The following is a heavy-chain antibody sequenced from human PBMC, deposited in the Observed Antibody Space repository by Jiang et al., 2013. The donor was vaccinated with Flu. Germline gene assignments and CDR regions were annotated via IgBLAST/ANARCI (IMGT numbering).Heavy chain of an antibody. V-gene: IGHV3-33*01. CDR2: IWYDGNNK. J-gene: IGHJ4*02. CDR3: ARRGSAEFDY. Sequence: LEWVAVIWYDGNNKYYADSVKGRFTISRDDSKNTLYLQMNSLRAGDTAMYYCARRGSAEFDYWGQGTLVTVSS. D-gene: IGHD6-6*01.